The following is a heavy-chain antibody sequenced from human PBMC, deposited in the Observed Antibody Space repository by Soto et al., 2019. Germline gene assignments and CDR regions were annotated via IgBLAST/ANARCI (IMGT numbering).Heavy chain of an antibody. CDR1: GYTFPSYA. J-gene: IGHJ4*02. V-gene: IGHV1-3*01. D-gene: IGHD3-10*01. CDR2: INAGNGNT. Sequence: QVQLVQSGAEVKKPGASVKVSCNASGYTFPSYAIHWVRQAPGQVLEWMVWINAGNGNTKYSQKFQGRVTITSDTSDSTAYMELSSLRSEDTAVYYCARGLTMVRSIDPYFAYWGQGTMVTVSS. CDR3: ARGLTMVRSIDPYFAY.